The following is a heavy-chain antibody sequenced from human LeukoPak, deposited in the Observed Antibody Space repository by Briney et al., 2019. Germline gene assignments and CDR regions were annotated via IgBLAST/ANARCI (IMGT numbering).Heavy chain of an antibody. CDR3: ARVGTGSWYFDL. V-gene: IGHV3-30-3*01. D-gene: IGHD3-10*01. J-gene: IGHJ2*01. Sequence: PGRSLRLSCAASGFTFSSYAMHWVRQAPGKGLEWVAVISYDGSNKYYADSVKGRFTISRDNSKNTVYLQMNSLRAEDTAVYYCARVGTGSWYFDLWGRGTLVTFSS. CDR1: GFTFSSYA. CDR2: ISYDGSNK.